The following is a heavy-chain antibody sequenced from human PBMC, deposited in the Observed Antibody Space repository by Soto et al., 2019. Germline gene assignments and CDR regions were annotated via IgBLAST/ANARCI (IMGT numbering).Heavy chain of an antibody. D-gene: IGHD3-22*01. CDR3: ARAPRNSKGDY. V-gene: IGHV3-30-3*01. J-gene: IGHJ4*02. Sequence: PGGSLRLSCAASGFTFSSYAMHGVRQAPGKGLEWVAVISYDGSNKYYADSVKGRFTISRDNSKNTLYLQMNSLRAEGTAVYYCARAPRNSKGDYWGQGTLVTVSS. CDR2: ISYDGSNK. CDR1: GFTFSSYA.